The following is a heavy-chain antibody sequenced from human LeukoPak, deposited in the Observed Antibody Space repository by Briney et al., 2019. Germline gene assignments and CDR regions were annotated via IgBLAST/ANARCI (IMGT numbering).Heavy chain of an antibody. D-gene: IGHD5-12*01. CDR2: ISAYNGNT. CDR1: GYTFTSYG. CDR3: ARDSGYLWVGYYYYYYGMDV. Sequence: ASVTVSCKASGYTFTSYGISWVRQAPGQGLEWMGWISAYNGNTNYAQKLQGRVTMTTDTSTSTAYMELRSLRSDDTAVYYCARDSGYLWVGYYYYYYGMDVWGQGTTVTVSS. J-gene: IGHJ6*02. V-gene: IGHV1-18*01.